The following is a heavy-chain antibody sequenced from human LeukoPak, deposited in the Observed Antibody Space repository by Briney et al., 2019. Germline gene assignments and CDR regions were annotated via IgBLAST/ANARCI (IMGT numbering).Heavy chain of an antibody. V-gene: IGHV4-61*02. J-gene: IGHJ4*02. Sequence: PSETLSLTCTVSGGSISSGSYNWSWIRQPPGKRLEWIGRIYTSGSTNYNPSLKSRVTISVDTSKNQFSLTLSSVTAADTAVYYCARESTSYGYWVWPFDYWAQGTLVTVPS. D-gene: IGHD5-18*01. CDR1: GGSISSGSYN. CDR2: IYTSGST. CDR3: ARESTSYGYWVWPFDY.